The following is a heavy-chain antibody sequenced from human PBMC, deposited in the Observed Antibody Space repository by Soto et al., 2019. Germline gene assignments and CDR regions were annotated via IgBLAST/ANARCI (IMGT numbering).Heavy chain of an antibody. D-gene: IGHD3-3*01. J-gene: IGHJ4*02. Sequence: GGSLRLSCAASGFTFSSYGMHWVRQAPGKGLEWVAVIWYDGSNKYYADSVKGRFTISRDNSKNTLYLQMNSLRAEDTAVYYCARGLGRFLEWLLYLDYWGQGTLVTVSS. V-gene: IGHV3-33*01. CDR3: ARGLGRFLEWLLYLDY. CDR2: IWYDGSNK. CDR1: GFTFSSYG.